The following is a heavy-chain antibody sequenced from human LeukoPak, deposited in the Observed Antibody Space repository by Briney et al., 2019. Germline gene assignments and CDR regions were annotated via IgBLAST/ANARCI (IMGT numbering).Heavy chain of an antibody. CDR3: ARIYYDFWSGYLD. V-gene: IGHV1-69*13. Sequence: EASVKVSCKASGGTFSSYAISWVRQAPGQGLEWMGGIIPIFGTANYAQKFQGRVTITADESTSTAYMELSSLRSEDTAVYYCARIYYDFWSGYLDWGQGTLVTVSS. D-gene: IGHD3-3*01. CDR1: GGTFSSYA. J-gene: IGHJ4*02. CDR2: IIPIFGTA.